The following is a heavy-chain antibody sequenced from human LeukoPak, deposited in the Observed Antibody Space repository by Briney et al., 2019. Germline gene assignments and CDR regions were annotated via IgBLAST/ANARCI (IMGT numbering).Heavy chain of an antibody. CDR3: ARGPTGTTVRGSYYYYYMDV. CDR1: GGSFSGYY. CDR2: TNHSGST. J-gene: IGHJ6*03. V-gene: IGHV4-34*01. Sequence: SETLSLTCAVYGGSFSGYYWSWIRQPPGKGLEWIGETNHSGSTNYNPSLKSRVTISVDTSKNQFSLKLSSVTAADTAVYYCARGPTGTTVRGSYYYYYMDVWGKGTTVTVSS. D-gene: IGHD1-7*01.